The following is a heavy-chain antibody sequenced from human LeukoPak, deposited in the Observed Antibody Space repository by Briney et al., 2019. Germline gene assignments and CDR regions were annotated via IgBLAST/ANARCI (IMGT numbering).Heavy chain of an antibody. CDR1: GGSISSSSYY. J-gene: IGHJ5*02. Sequence: SETLSLTCTVSGGSISSSSYYWSWIRQPPGKGLEWIGEINHSGSTNYNPSLKSRVTISVDTSKNQFSLKLSSVTAADTAVYYCARGRPWSGYLCWFDPWGQGTLVTVSS. CDR2: INHSGST. CDR3: ARGRPWSGYLCWFDP. D-gene: IGHD3-3*01. V-gene: IGHV4-39*07.